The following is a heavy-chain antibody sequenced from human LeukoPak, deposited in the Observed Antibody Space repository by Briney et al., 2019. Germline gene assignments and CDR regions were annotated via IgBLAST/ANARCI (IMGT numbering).Heavy chain of an antibody. CDR2: ISGRGSGT. D-gene: IGHD4-17*01. CDR3: AKGPGFSVTTSLDY. Sequence: PGGSLRLSCATSEFTFSVFAMSWVRQAPGKGLEWVSSISGRGSGTFFADSVKGRFTISRDNSRNTLYLQMNSLRADDTAIYYCAKGPGFSVTTSLDYWGQGTLVTVSS. J-gene: IGHJ4*02. CDR1: EFTFSVFA. V-gene: IGHV3-23*01.